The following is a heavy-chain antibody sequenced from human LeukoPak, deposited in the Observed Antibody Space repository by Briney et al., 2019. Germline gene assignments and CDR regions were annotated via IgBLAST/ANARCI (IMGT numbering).Heavy chain of an antibody. J-gene: IGHJ5*02. D-gene: IGHD3-10*01. CDR1: GYTFTGYD. V-gene: IGHV1-8*01. CDR3: ARLRGVRAPFDP. CDR2: MNPNSGNT. Sequence: GASVKVSCKASGYTFTGYDINWVRQATGQGLEWMGWMNPNSGNTGYAQKFQGRVTMTRDTSTSTVYMELSSLRSEDTAVYYCARLRGVRAPFDPWGQGTLVTVSS.